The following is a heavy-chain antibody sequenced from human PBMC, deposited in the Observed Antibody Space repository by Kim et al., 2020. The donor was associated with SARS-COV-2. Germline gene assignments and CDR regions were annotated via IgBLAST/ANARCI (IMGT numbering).Heavy chain of an antibody. J-gene: IGHJ5*02. CDR3: ARAYGGVANWFDP. Sequence: SETLSLTCAVYGGSFSGYYWSWIRQPPGKGLEWIGEINHSGSTNYNPSLKSRVTISVDTSKNQFSLKLSSVTAADTAVYYCARAYGGVANWFDPWGQGTL. D-gene: IGHD4-17*01. CDR1: GGSFSGYY. CDR2: INHSGST. V-gene: IGHV4-34*01.